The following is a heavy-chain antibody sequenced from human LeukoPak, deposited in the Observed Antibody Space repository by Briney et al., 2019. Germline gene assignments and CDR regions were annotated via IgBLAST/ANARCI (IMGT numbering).Heavy chain of an antibody. CDR1: GFTVSDNY. Sequence: SGGSLRLSCAASGFTVSDNYMSWVRQAPGKGLVWVSRINGDGSTTAYADSVKGRFTISRDNAKNTLYLQMNSLRVEDTAVYYCARGAAPQGYWGQGTLVTVSS. J-gene: IGHJ4*02. CDR3: ARGAAPQGY. CDR2: INGDGSTT. V-gene: IGHV3-74*03. D-gene: IGHD2-15*01.